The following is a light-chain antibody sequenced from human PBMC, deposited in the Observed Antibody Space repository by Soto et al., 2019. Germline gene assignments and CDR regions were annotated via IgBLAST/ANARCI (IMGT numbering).Light chain of an antibody. Sequence: QSVLTQPASVSGSPGQSITISCTGTSSEVGGYNYVSWYQQHPGKPPKLMIYDVSNRRSGVSNRFSGSKSGNTASLTISGLQAEDEADYYCNSYTGIRTTLYVFGTGTKLTVL. CDR3: NSYTGIRTTLYV. CDR1: SSEVGGYNY. CDR2: DVS. J-gene: IGLJ1*01. V-gene: IGLV2-14*01.